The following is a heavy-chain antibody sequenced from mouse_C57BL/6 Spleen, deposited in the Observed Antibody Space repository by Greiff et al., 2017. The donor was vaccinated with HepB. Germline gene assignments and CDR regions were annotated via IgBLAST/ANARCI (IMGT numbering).Heavy chain of an antibody. CDR2: IDPSDSYT. CDR3: ARWGGSSSYWYFDV. J-gene: IGHJ1*03. Sequence: VQLQQPGAELVMPGASVKLSCKASGYTFTSYWMHWVKQRPGQGLEWIGEIDPSDSYTNYNQKFKGKSTLTVAKSSSTAYMQLSSLTSEDSAVYYCARWGGSSSYWYFDVWGTGTTVTVSS. D-gene: IGHD1-1*01. CDR1: GYTFTSYW. V-gene: IGHV1-69*01.